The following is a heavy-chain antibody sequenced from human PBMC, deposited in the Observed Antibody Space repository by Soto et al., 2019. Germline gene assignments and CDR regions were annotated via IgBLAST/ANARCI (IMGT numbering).Heavy chain of an antibody. J-gene: IGHJ2*01. D-gene: IGHD3-22*01. CDR3: ARTIKYYYDSSGYYYWYFDL. Sequence: QLQLQESGSGLVKPSQTLSLTCAVSGGSISSGGYSWSWIRQPPGKGLEWIGYIYHSGSTYYNPSLKSRVTISVDRSKNQFSLKLSSVTAADTAVYYCARTIKYYYDSSGYYYWYFDLWGRGTLVTVSS. V-gene: IGHV4-30-2*01. CDR1: GGSISSGGYS. CDR2: IYHSGST.